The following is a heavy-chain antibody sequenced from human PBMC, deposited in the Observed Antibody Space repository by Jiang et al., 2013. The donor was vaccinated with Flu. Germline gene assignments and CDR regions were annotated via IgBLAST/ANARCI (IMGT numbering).Heavy chain of an antibody. J-gene: IGHJ4*02. CDR2: INPNSGDT. CDR1: GYIFTGYY. V-gene: IGHV1-2*02. D-gene: IGHD3-3*02. Sequence: SLKVSCKASGYIFTGYYMHWVRQAPGQGLEWMGWINPNSGDTNYAQKFQGRVTMTWGTSINTAYMELSRLRSDDTAVYYCAREGDRWLDLGHFQFDYWGQGTLVTVSA. CDR3: AREGDRWLDLGHFQFDY.